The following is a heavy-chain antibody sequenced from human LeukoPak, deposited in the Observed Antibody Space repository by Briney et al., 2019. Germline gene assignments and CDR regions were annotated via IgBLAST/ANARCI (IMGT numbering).Heavy chain of an antibody. D-gene: IGHD2-15*01. CDR2: IYSGGST. CDR3: ARESSVVAAATPLKFDY. J-gene: IGHJ4*02. Sequence: GGSLRLSCAASEFSVGSNYVTWVRQAPGKGLEWVSLIYSGGSTYYADSVKGRFTISRDNAKNSLYLQMNSLRAEDTAVYYCARESSVVAAATPLKFDYWGQGTLVTVSS. CDR1: EFSVGSNY. V-gene: IGHV3-66*01.